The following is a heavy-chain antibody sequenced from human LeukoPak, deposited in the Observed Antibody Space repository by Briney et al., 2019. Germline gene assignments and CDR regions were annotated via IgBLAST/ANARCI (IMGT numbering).Heavy chain of an antibody. Sequence: GGSLRLSCAASGFTFSSYSMNWVRQAPGKGLEWVSYISSSSSTIYYADSVKGRFTISRDNAKNSLYLQMNSLRAEDTALYYCAKDHSRIAAGTSAFDIWGQGTMVTVSS. V-gene: IGHV3-48*04. CDR2: ISSSSSTI. CDR1: GFTFSSYS. J-gene: IGHJ3*02. D-gene: IGHD6-13*01. CDR3: AKDHSRIAAGTSAFDI.